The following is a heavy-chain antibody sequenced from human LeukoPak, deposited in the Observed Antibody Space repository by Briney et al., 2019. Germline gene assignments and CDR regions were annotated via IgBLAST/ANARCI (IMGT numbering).Heavy chain of an antibody. CDR2: VSGSWGST. CDR3: AKGRVYTWTSDAFDS. V-gene: IGHV3-23*01. Sequence: PGGSLRLSYAASRFTFSSYCLMWVRQAPAKGLEWVATVSGSWGSTYYADFVKGRFTISRNNPKNTLYLQMNSLRAEDTAVYYCAKGRVYTWTSDAFDSWGQGTMVTVSS. D-gene: IGHD1-20*01. J-gene: IGHJ3*02. CDR1: RFTFSSYC.